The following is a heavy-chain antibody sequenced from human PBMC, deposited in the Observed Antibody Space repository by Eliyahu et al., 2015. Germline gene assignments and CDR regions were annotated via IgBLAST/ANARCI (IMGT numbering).Heavy chain of an antibody. CDR2: IYYSGST. V-gene: IGHV4-59*01. CDR1: XGSISSYY. D-gene: IGHD6-13*01. Sequence: QVQLQESGPGLVKPSETLSLTCTVSXGSISSYYWSWXRQPPGKGLEWIGYIYYSGSTNYNPSLKSRVTISVDTSKNQFSLKLSSVTAADTAVYYCARFPIVGAAAGTGYYGMDVWGQGTTVTVSS. CDR3: ARFPIVGAAAGTGYYGMDV. J-gene: IGHJ6*02.